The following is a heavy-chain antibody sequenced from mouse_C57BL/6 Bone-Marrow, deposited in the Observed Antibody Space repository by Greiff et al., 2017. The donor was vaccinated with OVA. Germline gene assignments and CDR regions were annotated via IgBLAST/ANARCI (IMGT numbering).Heavy chain of an antibody. J-gene: IGHJ2*01. D-gene: IGHD2-5*01. CDR2: FYPGSGSI. Sequence: QVQLKESGAELVKPGASVKLSCKASGYTFTEYTIHWVKQRSGQGLEWIGWFYPGSGSIKYNEKFKDKATLTADKSSSTVYMELSRLTSEDSAVYFCARHEDNYSNLYYFDYWGQGTTLTVSS. CDR1: GYTFTEYT. CDR3: ARHEDNYSNLYYFDY. V-gene: IGHV1-62-2*01.